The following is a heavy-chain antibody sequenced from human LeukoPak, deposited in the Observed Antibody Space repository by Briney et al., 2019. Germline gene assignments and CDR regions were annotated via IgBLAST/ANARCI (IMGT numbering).Heavy chain of an antibody. V-gene: IGHV3-23*01. D-gene: IGHD6-13*01. CDR1: GFTFSSYA. CDR2: ISGSGGST. J-gene: IGHJ4*02. CDR3: AKDRAYSGSWYDY. Sequence: GGSLRLSCAASGFTFSSYAMSWVRQAPGKGLEWVSGISGSGGSTYYTDSVEGRFTISRDNSKNTLYLQMNSLRAEDTAVYYCAKDRAYSGSWYDYWGQGTLVTVSS.